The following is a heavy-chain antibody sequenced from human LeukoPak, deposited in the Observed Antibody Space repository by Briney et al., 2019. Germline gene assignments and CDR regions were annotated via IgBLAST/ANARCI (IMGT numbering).Heavy chain of an antibody. J-gene: IGHJ4*02. D-gene: IGHD5-18*01. CDR1: GFTFSSYE. Sequence: PGGSLRLSCAASGFTFSSYEMNWVRQAPGKGLEWVANIKQDGSEKYYVDSVKGRFTISRDNAKNSLYLQMNSLRAEDTAVYYCARGGLSRGYGYGPRPYFDYWGEGTLVTVSS. CDR3: ARGGLSRGYGYGPRPYFDY. V-gene: IGHV3-7*01. CDR2: IKQDGSEK.